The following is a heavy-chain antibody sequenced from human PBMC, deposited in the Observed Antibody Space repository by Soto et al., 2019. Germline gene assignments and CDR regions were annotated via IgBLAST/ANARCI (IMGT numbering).Heavy chain of an antibody. Sequence: SETLSLTCTVSGGSISSSSYYWGWIRQPPGKGLEWIGSIYYSGSTCYNPSLKSRVTISVDTSKNQFSLKLSSVTAADTAVYYCARQGAIGDYFDYWGQGTLVTVSS. CDR3: ARQGAIGDYFDY. V-gene: IGHV4-39*01. D-gene: IGHD2-2*02. CDR1: GGSISSSSYY. J-gene: IGHJ4*02. CDR2: IYYSGST.